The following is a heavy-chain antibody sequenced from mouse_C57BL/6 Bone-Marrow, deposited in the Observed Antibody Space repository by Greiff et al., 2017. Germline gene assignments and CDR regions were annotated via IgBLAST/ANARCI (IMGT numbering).Heavy chain of an antibody. D-gene: IGHD2-1*01. CDR1: GFNIKNTY. CDR2: IDPANGNT. V-gene: IGHV14-3*01. CDR3: ALYGNYLFYAMDY. J-gene: IGHJ4*01. Sequence: EVKLQESVAELVRPGASVKLSCTASGFNIKNTYMHWVKQRPEQGLEWIGRIDPANGNTKYAPKFQGKATITADTSSNTAYLQLSSLTSEDTAIYYCALYGNYLFYAMDYWGQGTSVTVSS.